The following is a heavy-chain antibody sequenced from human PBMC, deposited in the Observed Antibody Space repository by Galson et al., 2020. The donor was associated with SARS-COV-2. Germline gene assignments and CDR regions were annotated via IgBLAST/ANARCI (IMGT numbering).Heavy chain of an antibody. J-gene: IGHJ4*02. V-gene: IGHV4-34*01. CDR2: INHSGST. CDR1: GGSFSGYY. Sequence: SETLSLTCAVYGGSFSGYYWSWIRQPPGKGLEWIGEINHSGSTNYNPSLKSRVTISVDTSKNQFSLKLSSVTAADTAVYYCARGRLRFPAATWFDYWGQGTLVTVSS. D-gene: IGHD2-15*01. CDR3: ARGRLRFPAATWFDY.